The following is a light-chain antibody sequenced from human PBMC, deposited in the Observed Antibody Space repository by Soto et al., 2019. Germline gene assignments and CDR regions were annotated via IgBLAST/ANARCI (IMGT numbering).Light chain of an antibody. Sequence: EIVMTQSPATLSVSPGERATLSCRASQSVSSNLAWYQQKPGQAPTLVIYGASARATGIPARFSGSGSGTEFTLTISSLQSEDFATYFCQQAHTFPWTFGQGTKVDIK. J-gene: IGKJ1*01. V-gene: IGKV3-15*01. CDR3: QQAHTFPWT. CDR2: GAS. CDR1: QSVSSN.